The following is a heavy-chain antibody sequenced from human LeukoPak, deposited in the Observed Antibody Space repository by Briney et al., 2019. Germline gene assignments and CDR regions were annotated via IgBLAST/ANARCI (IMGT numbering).Heavy chain of an antibody. CDR2: ISSSSSYI. Sequence: PGGSLRLSCAACGFTFSSYSMNRVRQAPGEGLEWVSSISSSSSYIYYADSVKGRFTISRDNAKNSLYLQMNSLRAEDTAVYYCASAFWGNFEDYWGQGTLVTVSS. CDR1: GFTFSSYS. V-gene: IGHV3-21*01. D-gene: IGHD3-16*01. J-gene: IGHJ4*02. CDR3: ASAFWGNFEDY.